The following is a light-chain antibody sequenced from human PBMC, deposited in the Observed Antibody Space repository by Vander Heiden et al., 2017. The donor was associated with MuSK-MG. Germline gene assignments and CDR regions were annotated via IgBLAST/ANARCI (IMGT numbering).Light chain of an antibody. V-gene: IGKV1-39*01. CDR1: QSISSY. J-gene: IGKJ3*01. CDR3: QQSYSTGFT. Sequence: DIQMTQSPSSLSASVGDRVTITCRASQSISSYLNWYQQKPGKTPKLLIYAASSLQSGVPSRFSGSGSGTDFTLTISSLQPEDFATYYCQQSYSTGFTFGPGTKVEIK. CDR2: AAS.